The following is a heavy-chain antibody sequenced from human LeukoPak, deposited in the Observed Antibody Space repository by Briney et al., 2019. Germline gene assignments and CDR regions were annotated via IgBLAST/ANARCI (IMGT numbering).Heavy chain of an antibody. CDR1: GFTFSDYY. J-gene: IGHJ5*02. CDR2: ISSSSTI. D-gene: IGHD6-6*01. V-gene: IGHV3-69-1*01. CDR3: AGELEYSSPRWFDP. Sequence: GGSLRLSCAASGFTFSDYYMSWIRQAPGKGLEWVSYISSSSTIYYADSVKGRFTISRDNAKNSLYLQMNSLRAEDTAVYYCAGELEYSSPRWFDPWGQGTLVTVSS.